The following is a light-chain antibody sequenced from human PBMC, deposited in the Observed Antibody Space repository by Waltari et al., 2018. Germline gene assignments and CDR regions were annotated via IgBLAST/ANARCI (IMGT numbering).Light chain of an antibody. CDR2: GAS. CDR1: QSVGRT. Sequence: RATLSCRASQSVGRTLAWYQQRPGQAPRLLMYGASIRAADIPDRFAGSGSGTDFSLTINRLEPEDFAVYYCQHYLRLPVSFGQGTKV. V-gene: IGKV3-20*01. J-gene: IGKJ1*01. CDR3: QHYLRLPVS.